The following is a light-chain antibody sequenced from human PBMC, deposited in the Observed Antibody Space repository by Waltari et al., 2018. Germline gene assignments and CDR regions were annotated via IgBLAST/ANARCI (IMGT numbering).Light chain of an antibody. CDR1: QSVSSSY. V-gene: IGKV3-20*01. J-gene: IGKJ2*01. CDR3: QQYGSSPPYT. CDR2: DAS. Sequence: EIVLTQSPGTLSLSPGERANLSCRASQSVSSSYLAWYQQKPGQAPRLLIYDASSRATGIPDRFRGSGSGTDFTLTISRLEPEDFAVYYCQQYGSSPPYTFGQGTKLEIK.